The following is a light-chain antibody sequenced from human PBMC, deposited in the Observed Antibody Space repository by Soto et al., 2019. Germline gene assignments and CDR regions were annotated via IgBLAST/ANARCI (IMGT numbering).Light chain of an antibody. Sequence: ENVLTQSPGTLSLSPGERATLSCRASQSVSGSYLAWYQQKPGQAPRLLIYGASTRATGIPARFSGSGSGTEFTLTISSLQSEDFAVYYCQQYDNWPPWTFGQGTKVDIK. J-gene: IGKJ1*01. CDR3: QQYDNWPPWT. CDR2: GAS. CDR1: QSVSGSY. V-gene: IGKV3-15*01.